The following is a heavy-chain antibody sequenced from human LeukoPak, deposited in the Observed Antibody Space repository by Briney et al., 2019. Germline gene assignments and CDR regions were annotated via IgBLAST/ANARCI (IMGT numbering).Heavy chain of an antibody. D-gene: IGHD6-13*01. CDR3: AKGGASSWYSL. V-gene: IGHV3-23*01. Sequence: GGSLRLSCAASGFTFSNSAMSWVRQAPGKGLEWVSTNSGNGGSTDYAVSVKGRFTISRDNSRNTLFLQMDSLRAEDTAVFYCAKGGASSWYSLWGQGTLVTVSS. J-gene: IGHJ4*02. CDR2: NSGNGGST. CDR1: GFTFSNSA.